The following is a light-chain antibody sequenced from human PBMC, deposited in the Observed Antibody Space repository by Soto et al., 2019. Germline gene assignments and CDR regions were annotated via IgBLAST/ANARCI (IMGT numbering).Light chain of an antibody. Sequence: EIELTLSAGTLSLSHRPSATLSSRAXQSVSSSYLAWYQQKPGQAPRLLIYGASSRATGIPDRFSGSGSGTDFTLTISRLEPEDVAVYYCQQYGSSPGITFGQGTRLEIK. CDR2: GAS. V-gene: IGKV3-20*01. J-gene: IGKJ5*01. CDR1: QSVSSSY. CDR3: QQYGSSPGIT.